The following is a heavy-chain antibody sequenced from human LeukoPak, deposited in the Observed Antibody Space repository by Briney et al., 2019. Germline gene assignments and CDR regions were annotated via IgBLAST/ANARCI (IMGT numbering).Heavy chain of an antibody. Sequence: ASVKVSCKASGYTFTGYYMHWVRQAPGQGLEWMGWINPNSGGTNYAQKFQGRVTMTRDTSISPAYMELSRLRSDDTAVYYCAMTPNFGGPFDPWGQGTLVTVSS. CDR2: INPNSGGT. D-gene: IGHD3-16*01. CDR1: GYTFTGYY. CDR3: AMTPNFGGPFDP. J-gene: IGHJ5*02. V-gene: IGHV1-2*02.